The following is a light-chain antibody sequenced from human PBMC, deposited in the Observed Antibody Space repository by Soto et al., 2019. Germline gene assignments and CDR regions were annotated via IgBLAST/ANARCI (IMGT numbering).Light chain of an antibody. CDR2: DVS. V-gene: IGLV2-14*01. J-gene: IGLJ1*01. CDR1: SSDVGGYNY. CDR3: SSYTSSSTLYV. Sequence: QSVLTQPASVSGSPGQSITTSCTGTSSDVGGYNYVSWYQQHPGKAPKLMIYDVSNRPSGVSNRFSGSKSGNTASLTISGLQAEDYFDYYCSSYTSSSTLYVSGTGT.